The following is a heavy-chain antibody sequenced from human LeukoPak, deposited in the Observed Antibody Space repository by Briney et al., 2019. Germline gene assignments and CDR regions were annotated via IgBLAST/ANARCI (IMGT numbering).Heavy chain of an antibody. D-gene: IGHD2-15*01. V-gene: IGHV3-30*02. CDR1: GFTFSTYG. CDR2: IWYDGSDK. Sequence: HPGGSLRLSFAASGFTFSTYGMHWVRQAPGKGLEWVAFIWYDGSDKYYADSVKGRFTISRDNSKNTLYLQMNSLRAEDTAVYSCAKDQCSGGTCCLDYWGQGTLVTVSS. CDR3: AKDQCSGGTCCLDY. J-gene: IGHJ4*02.